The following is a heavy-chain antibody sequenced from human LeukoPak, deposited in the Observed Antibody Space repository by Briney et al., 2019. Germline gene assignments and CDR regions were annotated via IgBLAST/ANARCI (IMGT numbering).Heavy chain of an antibody. CDR2: IYYTGST. CDR3: ARVRWNGGDAFDI. CDR1: GGSVSSGSYY. J-gene: IGHJ3*02. D-gene: IGHD1-1*01. V-gene: IGHV4-61*01. Sequence: SETLSLTCTVSGGSVSSGSYYWSWIRQPPGKGLEWIGYIYYTGSTNYNPSLKSRVTISVDTSKKQFSLKLRSVTTADTAVYYCARVRWNGGDAFDIWGQGTMVTVSS.